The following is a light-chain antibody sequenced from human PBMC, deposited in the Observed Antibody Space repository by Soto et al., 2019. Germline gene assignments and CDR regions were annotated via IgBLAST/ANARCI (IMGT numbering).Light chain of an antibody. J-gene: IGKJ1*01. Sequence: EIVLTQSPGTLSLSPGERATLSCRASQSVSSSYSAWYQQKPGQAPRLLIYGATSRATGIPDRCSGGGSGKDFTLTISRLEADDFAVYYGQQYGWSPSAFGQGTKVESK. CDR1: QSVSSSY. V-gene: IGKV3-20*01. CDR2: GAT. CDR3: QQYGWSPSA.